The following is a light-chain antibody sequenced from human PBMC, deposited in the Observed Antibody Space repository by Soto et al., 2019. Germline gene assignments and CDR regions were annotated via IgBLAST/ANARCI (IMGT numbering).Light chain of an antibody. Sequence: DIVMTQSPDSLAVSLGERATINCKSSQSVLYSSNNKNYLAWYQQKLGQPPKLLIYWASSRESGVPDRFSGSGSGTDFTLTISSLQAEDVAVYYCQQYYSTPRTFGGGTKVDIK. J-gene: IGKJ4*02. CDR3: QQYYSTPRT. V-gene: IGKV4-1*01. CDR2: WAS. CDR1: QSVLYSSNNKNY.